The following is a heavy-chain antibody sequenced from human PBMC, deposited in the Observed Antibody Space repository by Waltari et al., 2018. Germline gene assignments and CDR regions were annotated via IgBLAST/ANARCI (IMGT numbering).Heavy chain of an antibody. CDR1: GFIFSDYG. V-gene: IGHV3-33*01. J-gene: IGHJ4*02. Sequence: QVQLVESGGGVVQPGGSLRLVCAASGFIFSDYGMHWVRQAPGKSPEWMAVIWNDGRSEFYEDSVKGRFTISRDNSKNILYLQMNNLRVEDTAIYYCARNLEDFYCTTTNCFMDYWGQGTLVTVSS. D-gene: IGHD2-2*01. CDR2: IWNDGRSE. CDR3: ARNLEDFYCTTTNCFMDY.